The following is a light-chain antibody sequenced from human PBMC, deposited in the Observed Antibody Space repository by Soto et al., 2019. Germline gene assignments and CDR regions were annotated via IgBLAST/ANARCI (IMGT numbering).Light chain of an antibody. CDR3: QQYRDSRT. J-gene: IGKJ1*01. Sequence: EIVLTQSPGTLSLSSGERATLSCRASQSFSINYLAWYQQRPGQATRLLIYGASSRATGIPDRFSGSGSGTDFTITISRLEPEDFAVYSCQQYRDSRTFGQGTKVDIK. V-gene: IGKV3-20*01. CDR2: GAS. CDR1: QSFSINY.